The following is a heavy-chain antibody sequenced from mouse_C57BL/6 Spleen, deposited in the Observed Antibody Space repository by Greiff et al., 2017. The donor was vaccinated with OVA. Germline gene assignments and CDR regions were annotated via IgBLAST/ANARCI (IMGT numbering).Heavy chain of an antibody. Sequence: EVKLMESGGGLVQPGGSMKLSCVASGFTFSNYWMNWVRQSPEKGLEWVAQIRLKSDNYATHYAESVKGRFTISRDDSKSSVYLQMNNLRAEDTGIYYCTVLYYSNPMDYWGQGTSVTVSS. CDR2: IRLKSDNYAT. V-gene: IGHV6-3*01. J-gene: IGHJ4*01. CDR1: GFTFSNYW. D-gene: IGHD2-5*01. CDR3: TVLYYSNPMDY.